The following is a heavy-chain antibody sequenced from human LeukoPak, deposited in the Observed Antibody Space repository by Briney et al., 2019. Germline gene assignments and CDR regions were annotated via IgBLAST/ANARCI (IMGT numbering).Heavy chain of an antibody. Sequence: GGSLRLSCAASGFTFSSYSMSWVRQAPGKGLEWVANIKQDGREKFYVDSVKGRFTISRDNAENSLYLQMNSLRVEDTAVYYCARYSGSWDFFDYWGQGNMVTVSS. CDR3: ARYSGSWDFFDY. V-gene: IGHV3-7*05. D-gene: IGHD6-13*01. J-gene: IGHJ4*02. CDR1: GFTFSSYS. CDR2: IKQDGREK.